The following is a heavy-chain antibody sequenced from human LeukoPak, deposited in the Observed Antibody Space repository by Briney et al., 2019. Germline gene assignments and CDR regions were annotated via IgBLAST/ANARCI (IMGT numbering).Heavy chain of an antibody. V-gene: IGHV3-23*01. CDR2: ISTSGRAT. CDR1: GFAFSTHA. Sequence: GGSLRLSCAASGFAFSTHAMTWVRQAPEKGLQCVSTISTSGRATYYADSVEGRFTISRDNSKNTLYLQMNSLRADDTAVYYCAKARGSSVYEQFDYWGQGTQVTVSP. D-gene: IGHD5/OR15-5a*01. J-gene: IGHJ4*02. CDR3: AKARGSSVYEQFDY.